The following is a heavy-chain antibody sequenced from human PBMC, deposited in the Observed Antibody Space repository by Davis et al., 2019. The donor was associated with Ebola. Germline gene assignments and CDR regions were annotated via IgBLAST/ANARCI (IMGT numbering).Heavy chain of an antibody. Sequence: PGGSLRLSCAASGFTFSSYWMHWVRQAPGKGLVWVSRINSDGSSTSYADSVKGRFTISRDNAKNTLYLQMNSLRAEDTAVYYCARGTMVQGVISYWYFDLWGRGTLVTVSS. CDR2: INSDGSST. J-gene: IGHJ2*01. V-gene: IGHV3-74*01. CDR1: GFTFSSYW. CDR3: ARGTMVQGVISYWYFDL. D-gene: IGHD3-10*01.